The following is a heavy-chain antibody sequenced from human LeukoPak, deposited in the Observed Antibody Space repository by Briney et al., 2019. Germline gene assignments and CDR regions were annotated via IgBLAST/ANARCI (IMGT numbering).Heavy chain of an antibody. Sequence: GGSLRLSCAASGFTVSSNDMSWVRQAPGKGLEWVALISHDGSNKYYADSVKGRFTISRDNSKNTLYLQMNSLRVEDTAVYYCARGSRAIVTTKFARGRYMDVWGKGTTVTVSS. V-gene: IGHV3-30*03. CDR2: ISHDGSNK. CDR1: GFTVSSND. CDR3: ARGSRAIVTTKFARGRYMDV. J-gene: IGHJ6*03. D-gene: IGHD5-12*01.